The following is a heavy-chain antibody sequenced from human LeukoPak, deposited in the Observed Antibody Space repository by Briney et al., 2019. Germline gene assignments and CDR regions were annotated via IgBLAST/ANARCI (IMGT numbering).Heavy chain of an antibody. J-gene: IGHJ3*02. CDR2: ISGSGGST. CDR3: AKDPNGDYIGTFDI. V-gene: IGHV3-23*01. Sequence: GGSLRLSCAASGFTFSSYAMSWVRQAPGKGLEWVSAISGSGGSTYYADSVQGRFTISRDNSKNTLYQQMNSLRAEDTAVYYCAKDPNGDYIGTFDIWGQGTMVTVSS. CDR1: GFTFSSYA. D-gene: IGHD4-17*01.